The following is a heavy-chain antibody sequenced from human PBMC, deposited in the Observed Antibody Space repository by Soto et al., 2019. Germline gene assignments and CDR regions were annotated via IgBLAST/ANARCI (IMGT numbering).Heavy chain of an antibody. Sequence: GGSLRLSCAASGFTFSDYYMSWIRQAPGKGLEWVSYISSSGSTIYYADSVKGRFTISRDTAKNSLYLQMNSLRAEDTAVYYCAREGYDILTGSYGMDVWGQGTTVTVSS. CDR3: AREGYDILTGSYGMDV. CDR2: ISSSGSTI. J-gene: IGHJ6*02. CDR1: GFTFSDYY. D-gene: IGHD3-9*01. V-gene: IGHV3-11*01.